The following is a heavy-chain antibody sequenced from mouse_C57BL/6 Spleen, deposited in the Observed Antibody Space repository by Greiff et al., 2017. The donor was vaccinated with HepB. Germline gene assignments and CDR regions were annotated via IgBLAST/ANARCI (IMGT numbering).Heavy chain of an antibody. CDR2: INPNNGGT. D-gene: IGHD2-4*01. J-gene: IGHJ3*01. Sequence: EVQLQQSGPELVKPGASVKISCKASGYTFTDYYMNWVKQSHGKSLEWIGDINPNNGGTSYNQKFKGKATLTVDKSSSTAYMELRSLTSEDSAVYYCAREVGLRRPAWFAYWGQGTLVTVSA. CDR3: AREVGLRRPAWFAY. CDR1: GYTFTDYY. V-gene: IGHV1-26*01.